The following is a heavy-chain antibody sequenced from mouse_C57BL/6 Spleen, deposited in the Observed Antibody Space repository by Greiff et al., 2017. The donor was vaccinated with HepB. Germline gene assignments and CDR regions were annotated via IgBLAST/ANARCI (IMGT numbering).Heavy chain of an antibody. Sequence: DVQLVESEGGLVQPGSSMKLSCTASGFTFSDYYMAWVRQVPEKGLEWVANINYDGSSTYYLDSLKSRFIISRDNAKNILYLQMSSLKSEDTATYYCARGHYDGAMDYWGQGTSVTVSS. CDR3: ARGHYDGAMDY. J-gene: IGHJ4*01. CDR1: GFTFSDYY. V-gene: IGHV5-16*01. CDR2: INYDGSST. D-gene: IGHD1-2*01.